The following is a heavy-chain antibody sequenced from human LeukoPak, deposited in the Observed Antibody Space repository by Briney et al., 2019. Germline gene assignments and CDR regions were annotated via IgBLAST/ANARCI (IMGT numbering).Heavy chain of an antibody. CDR1: GGSFSGYY. D-gene: IGHD5-24*01. CDR2: INHSGST. CDR3: ARASTHVEMATSNYFDY. J-gene: IGHJ4*02. V-gene: IGHV4-34*01. Sequence: PSETLSLTCAVYGGSFSGYYWSWLRQPPGKGLEWLGEINHSGSTNYNPSLKSRVTISVDTSKNQFSLKLSSVTAADTAVYYCARASTHVEMATSNYFDYWGQGTLVTVSS.